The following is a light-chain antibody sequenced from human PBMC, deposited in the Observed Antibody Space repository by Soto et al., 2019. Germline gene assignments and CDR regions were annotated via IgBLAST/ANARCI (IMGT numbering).Light chain of an antibody. CDR3: ASYAGTKLFV. Sequence: QSALTQPASVSGSPGQSITISCTGTSSDVGLYDYVSWYQQHPGKAPQLMIYEVTKRPSGVPDRFSGSKSGSTASLTVSGLQADDEADYYCASYAGTKLFVFGSGTKLTVL. CDR1: SSDVGLYDY. V-gene: IGLV2-8*01. J-gene: IGLJ1*01. CDR2: EVT.